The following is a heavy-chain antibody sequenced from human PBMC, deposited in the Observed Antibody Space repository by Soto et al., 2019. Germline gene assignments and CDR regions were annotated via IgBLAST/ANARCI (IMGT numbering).Heavy chain of an antibody. Sequence: QLVQSGVEMKNPGASVKVSCKASGYTFTSYGISWVRQAPGQGLEWMGWISGFNDDTNHAQKFQGRVTVTKDTSTSTAYMELRSLKSDDTAMYYCARSGSYYPARNGFGPWGQGALVSVSS. CDR3: ARSGSYYPARNGFGP. D-gene: IGHD3-10*01. CDR2: ISGFNDDT. CDR1: GYTFTSYG. J-gene: IGHJ5*02. V-gene: IGHV1-18*01.